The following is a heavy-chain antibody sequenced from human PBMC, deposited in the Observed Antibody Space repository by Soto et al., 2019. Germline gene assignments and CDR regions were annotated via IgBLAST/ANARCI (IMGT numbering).Heavy chain of an antibody. CDR2: INAGNGNT. D-gene: IGHD3-16*02. V-gene: IGHV1-3*01. CDR3: ARDYYDYIWGSYRPTFDY. Sequence: RASVKVSCKASGYTFTSYAMHWVRQAPGQRLEWMGWINAGNGNTKYSQKFQGRVTITRDTSASTAYMELSSLRSEDTAVYYCARDYYDYIWGSYRPTFDYWGQGTLVTVSS. J-gene: IGHJ4*02. CDR1: GYTFTSYA.